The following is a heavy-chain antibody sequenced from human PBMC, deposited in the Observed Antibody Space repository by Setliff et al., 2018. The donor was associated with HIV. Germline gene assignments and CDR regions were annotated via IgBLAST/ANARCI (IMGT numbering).Heavy chain of an antibody. J-gene: IGHJ5*02. Sequence: SETLSLTCAVYGGSFSGYYGSWIRQPPGKGLEWIGEINHSGSTYYNPSLKSRVTISVDTSKNQFSLKLSSVTAADTAVYYCARPARENWFDPWGQGTLVTVSS. CDR2: INHSGST. CDR3: ARPARENWFDP. CDR1: GGSFSGYY. V-gene: IGHV4-34*01. D-gene: IGHD1-26*01.